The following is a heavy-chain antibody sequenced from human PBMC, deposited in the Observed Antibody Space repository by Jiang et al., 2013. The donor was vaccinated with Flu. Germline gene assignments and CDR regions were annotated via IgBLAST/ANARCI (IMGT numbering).Heavy chain of an antibody. CDR1: GGSFSGYY. J-gene: IGHJ4*02. CDR2: INHSGST. V-gene: IGHV4-34*01. D-gene: IGHD3-10*01. CDR3: ARIPEVRGVSPNDY. Sequence: LLKPSETLSLTCAVYGGSFSGYYWSWIRQPPGKGLEWIGEINHSGSTNYNPSLKSRVTISVDTSKNQFSLKLSSVTAADTAVYYCARIPEVRGVSPNDYWGQGTLVTVSS.